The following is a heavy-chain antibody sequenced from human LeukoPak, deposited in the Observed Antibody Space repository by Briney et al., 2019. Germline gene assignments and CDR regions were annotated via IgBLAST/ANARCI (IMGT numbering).Heavy chain of an antibody. CDR2: IYYSGST. CDR3: ARHLRSSGWYWVDY. J-gene: IGHJ4*02. V-gene: IGHV4-59*08. CDR1: GGSISSYY. D-gene: IGHD6-19*01. Sequence: PSETLSLTCTVSGGSISSYYWSWIRQPPGKGLEWIGYIYYSGSTNYNPSLKSRVTISVDTSKNQFSLKLSSVTAADTAVYYCARHLRSSGWYWVDYWGQGTLVTVSS.